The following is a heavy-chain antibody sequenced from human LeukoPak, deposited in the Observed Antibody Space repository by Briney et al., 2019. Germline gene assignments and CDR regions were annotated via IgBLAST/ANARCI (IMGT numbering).Heavy chain of an antibody. Sequence: GASVKVSCKASSYTFTRYGISWVRQAPGQGLEWMGWISGYNGNTNYAQKLQGRVTMTTDTSTSTAYMELRSLRSDDTAVYYCARLVVPAATSPSYYYYYYMDVWGKGTTVTVSS. V-gene: IGHV1-18*01. CDR3: ARLVVPAATSPSYYYYYYMDV. J-gene: IGHJ6*03. CDR2: ISGYNGNT. D-gene: IGHD2-2*01. CDR1: SYTFTRYG.